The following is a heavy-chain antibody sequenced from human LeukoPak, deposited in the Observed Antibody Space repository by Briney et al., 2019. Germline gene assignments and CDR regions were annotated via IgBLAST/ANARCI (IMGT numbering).Heavy chain of an antibody. CDR1: GFTFSLFS. CDR3: ARDREKATISHFES. CDR2: ISRGSTYI. D-gene: IGHD5-24*01. V-gene: IGHV3-21*01. J-gene: IGHJ4*02. Sequence: GRSLRLSCEGSGFTFSLFSINWVPRAPGKGLEWGSSISRGSTYIFYADSLQGRFIISRDNAKNTVYLQMTGLRVEDTALYYCARDREKATISHFESWGQGTLVTVSS.